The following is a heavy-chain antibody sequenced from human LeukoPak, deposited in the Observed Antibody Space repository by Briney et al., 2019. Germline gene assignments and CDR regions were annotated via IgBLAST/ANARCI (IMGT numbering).Heavy chain of an antibody. D-gene: IGHD2-15*01. CDR3: AKDDGIVVVVAATSSTHAFDD. CDR1: GFTFSSYA. V-gene: IGHV3-23*01. J-gene: IGHJ4*02. Sequence: GGSLRLSCVASGFTFSSYAMSWVRQAPGKGLEGVSGISGSGGSTMYADSVKGRFIISRDNSKNTLYLQMNSLRAKDTAVYYCAKDDGIVVVVAATSSTHAFDDWGQGALVTVSS. CDR2: ISGSGGST.